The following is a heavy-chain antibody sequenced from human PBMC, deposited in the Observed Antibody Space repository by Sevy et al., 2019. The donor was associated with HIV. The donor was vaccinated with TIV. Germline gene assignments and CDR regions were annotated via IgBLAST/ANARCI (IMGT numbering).Heavy chain of an antibody. CDR1: GYTFTSHG. Sequence: ASVKVSCKASGYTFTSHGISWVRQAPGQGLEWVGWISTYNDDTKYAQKVQGRVTMTTGTSTTTVFMELRSLRSDDTAIYYCARDLPPLDYYGSGSYDTSDYWGQGTLVTVSS. J-gene: IGHJ4*02. CDR3: ARDLPPLDYYGSGSYDTSDY. D-gene: IGHD3-10*01. V-gene: IGHV1-18*01. CDR2: ISTYNDDT.